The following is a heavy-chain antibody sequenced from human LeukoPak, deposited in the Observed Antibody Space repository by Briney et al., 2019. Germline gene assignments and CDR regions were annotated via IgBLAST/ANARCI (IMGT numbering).Heavy chain of an antibody. CDR1: GGSISSTSFY. D-gene: IGHD6-13*01. J-gene: IGHJ4*02. V-gene: IGHV4-39*07. Sequence: PSETLSLTCTVSGGSISSTSFYWAWIRQPPGKGLEWIGSIYHSGSTYYNPSLKSRVTISVDTSKNQFSLKLSSVTAADTAVYYCARVGSQYSSSWNFDYWGQGTLVTVSS. CDR2: IYHSGST. CDR3: ARVGSQYSSSWNFDY.